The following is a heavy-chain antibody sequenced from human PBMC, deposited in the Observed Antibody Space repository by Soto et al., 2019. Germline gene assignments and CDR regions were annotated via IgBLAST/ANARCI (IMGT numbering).Heavy chain of an antibody. CDR1: GYTVNTYG. J-gene: IGHJ4*02. D-gene: IGHD4-17*01. CDR3: ARGCIAVTTHLCY. Sequence: QVLLVQSGPEIKKPGASVKVSCKASGYTVNTYGITWVRQAPGQGLEWMGWINPYNGNTKFAQKLQDRVTMTTATSTSTAYMELASLRSDDTAVYYCARGCIAVTTHLCYWGQGTLVTVSS. V-gene: IGHV1-18*01. CDR2: INPYNGNT.